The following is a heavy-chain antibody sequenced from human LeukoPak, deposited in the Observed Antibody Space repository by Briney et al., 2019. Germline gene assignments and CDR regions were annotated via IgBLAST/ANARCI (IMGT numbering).Heavy chain of an antibody. Sequence: ASVKVSCKASGYTFTSYGISWVRQAPGQGLEWMGWIKLNSGDTRSAQKFQGRVTMTRDTSISTAYMELSSLRYDDTAVYYCATNILVRDIINWFDPWGQGTLVTVSS. CDR3: ATNILVRDIINWFDP. V-gene: IGHV1-2*02. J-gene: IGHJ5*02. CDR1: GYTFTSYG. CDR2: IKLNSGDT. D-gene: IGHD3-10*01.